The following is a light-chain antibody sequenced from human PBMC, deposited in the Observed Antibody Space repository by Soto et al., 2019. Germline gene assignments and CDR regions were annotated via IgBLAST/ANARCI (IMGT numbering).Light chain of an antibody. CDR3: QNFGSSPYT. J-gene: IGKJ2*01. V-gene: IGKV3-20*01. CDR2: GAS. CDR1: QSFSSSF. Sequence: DIVLTQSPGPLSSSPGAKVTLSCRASQSFSSSFLAWYQQKSGQPPRLLIYGASHRDTGIPDRFSGSVSGTDFTLTISRLEPEDFAIYYCQNFGSSPYTFGQGTRLEV.